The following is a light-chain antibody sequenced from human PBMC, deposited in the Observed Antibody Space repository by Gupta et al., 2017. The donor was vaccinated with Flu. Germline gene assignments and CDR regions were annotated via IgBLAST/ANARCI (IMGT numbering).Light chain of an antibody. Sequence: ASVGDRVNMSCRASQSISSYLNWYQQTPGKAPRLLIYAASRLQSGVPSRVSGSGSGTDFTLTITSLQPEDFATYYCQQCYSNPWTIGQG. CDR2: AAS. V-gene: IGKV1-39*01. J-gene: IGKJ1*01. CDR1: QSISSY. CDR3: QQCYSNPWT.